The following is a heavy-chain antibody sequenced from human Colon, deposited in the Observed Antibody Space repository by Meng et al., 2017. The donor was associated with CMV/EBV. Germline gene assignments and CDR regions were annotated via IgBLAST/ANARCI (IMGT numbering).Heavy chain of an antibody. J-gene: IGHJ4*02. D-gene: IGHD2/OR15-2a*01. V-gene: IGHV3-33*06. CDR1: GFIFSNYG. CDR2: ISSDGSNA. Sequence: CAASGFIFSNYGMHWVRQAPGKGLEWVAIISSDGSNAHYADSVKGRFAISRDNSKNTLYLQLNSLRVEDTGVYYCAKGCTTFCYYIDYWGRGTLVTVSS. CDR3: AKGCTTFCYYIDY.